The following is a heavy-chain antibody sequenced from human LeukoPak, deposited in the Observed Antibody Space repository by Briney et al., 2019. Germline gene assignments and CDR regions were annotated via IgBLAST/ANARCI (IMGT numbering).Heavy chain of an antibody. D-gene: IGHD2-21*02. J-gene: IGHJ6*03. Sequence: GGSLRLSCAASGFTFSSYVMSWVRQAPGKGLEWVSSLSGSDGGTYYADSVKGRFTISRDNSKNTLYLHMNSLRAEDTAIYYCAKGGDRYYHYYMGVWGEGTTVTVSS. V-gene: IGHV3-23*01. CDR2: LSGSDGGT. CDR3: AKGGDRYYHYYMGV. CDR1: GFTFSSYV.